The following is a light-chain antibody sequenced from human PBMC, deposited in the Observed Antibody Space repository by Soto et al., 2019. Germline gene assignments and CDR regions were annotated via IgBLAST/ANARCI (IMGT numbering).Light chain of an antibody. Sequence: DIQMTQPPSTLSASVGERVSISCRANQSISNLLAWYRQKPGKAPKLLIYDASSVESGVPSRFRGSGSGTEFTLTISSLQPDDFATYYCQQYNTYSWTFGQGTKVDIK. CDR2: DAS. V-gene: IGKV1-5*01. CDR1: QSISNL. J-gene: IGKJ1*01. CDR3: QQYNTYSWT.